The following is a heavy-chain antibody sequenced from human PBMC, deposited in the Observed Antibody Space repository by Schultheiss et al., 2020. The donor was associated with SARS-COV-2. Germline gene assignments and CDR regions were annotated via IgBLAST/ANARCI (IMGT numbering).Heavy chain of an antibody. CDR2: INHSGST. J-gene: IGHJ4*02. V-gene: IGHV4-59*12. CDR1: GGSISSYY. Sequence: SETLSLTCTVSGGSISSYYWSWIRQPPGKGLEWIGEINHSGSTYYNPSLKSRVTISVDTSKNQFSLKLSSVTAADTAVYYCARDFVRYYFDYWGQGTLVTVSS. CDR3: ARDFVRYYFDY.